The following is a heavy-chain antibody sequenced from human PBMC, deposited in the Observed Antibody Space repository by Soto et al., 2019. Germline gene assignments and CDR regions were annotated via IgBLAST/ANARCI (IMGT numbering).Heavy chain of an antibody. CDR3: ARDPYYYGSGSYHWFDP. CDR1: GFTFSSYA. D-gene: IGHD3-10*01. J-gene: IGHJ5*02. Sequence: QVQLVESGGGVVQPGRSLRLSCAASGFTFSSYAMHWVRQAPGKGLERVAVISYDGSNKYYADSVKGRVTISRDNSKNTLYLQMNSLGAEDTAVYYWARDPYYYGSGSYHWFDPWGQGTLVTVSS. CDR2: ISYDGSNK. V-gene: IGHV3-30-3*01.